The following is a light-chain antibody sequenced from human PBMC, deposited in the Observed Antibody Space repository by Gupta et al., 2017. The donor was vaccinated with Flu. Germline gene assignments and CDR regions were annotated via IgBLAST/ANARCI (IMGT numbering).Light chain of an antibody. CDR2: EVS. CDR1: SHDVGGYNF. V-gene: IGLV2-14*01. J-gene: IGLJ3*02. CDR3: CSYTTSYTLV. Sequence: QSALTQPASVSGSPGQSIHISRTGTSHDVGGYNFVSWYQQHPVNAPRLLIYEVSNRPSGVSIRFSGSKSGNTASLTLSVLQPEDEGNSYCCSYTTSYTLVFGGGTKLTVL.